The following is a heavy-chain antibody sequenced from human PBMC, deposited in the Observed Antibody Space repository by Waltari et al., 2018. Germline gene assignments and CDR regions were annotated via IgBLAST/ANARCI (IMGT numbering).Heavy chain of an antibody. CDR1: GFTFNTNH. CDR2: ITIGGDTT. J-gene: IGHJ2*01. CDR3: ARVPRGYWFFDL. V-gene: IGHV3-23*01. Sequence: EVQLLESGGGLVQPGGSLRLSCVASGFTFNTNHLTWVRQAPGRGPEWVSSITIGGDTTTYADSVKGRFAISRDNSKGSLFLQMNSLRGDDTAIYYCARVPRGYWFFDLWGRGTPVTVSS. D-gene: IGHD3-10*01.